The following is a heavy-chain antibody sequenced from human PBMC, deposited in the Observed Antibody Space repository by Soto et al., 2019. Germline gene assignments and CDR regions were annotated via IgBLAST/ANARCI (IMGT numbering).Heavy chain of an antibody. D-gene: IGHD3-10*01. Sequence: ASVKVSCKASGYTFTSYAMHWVRQAPGQRLEWMGWINAGNGNTKYSQKFQGRVTITRDTSASTAYMELSSLSSDAAAVYYYARAPIHSVLEGPLWHWGLGT. CDR3: ARAPIHSVLEGPLWH. CDR2: INAGNGNT. V-gene: IGHV1-3*01. CDR1: GYTFTSYA. J-gene: IGHJ4*02.